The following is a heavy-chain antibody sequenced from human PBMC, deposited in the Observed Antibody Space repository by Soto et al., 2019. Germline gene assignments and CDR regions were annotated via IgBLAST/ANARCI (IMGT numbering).Heavy chain of an antibody. CDR2: ISSSSSTI. J-gene: IGHJ5*02. Sequence: EVQLVESGGGLVQPGGSLRLSCAASGFTFSSYSMNWVRQAPGKGLEWVSYISSSSSTIYYADSVKGRFTISRDNAKNSLYLQMNILRVEDTAVYYCARGAYYYDSSGLSSWGQGTLVTVSS. CDR3: ARGAYYYDSSGLSS. V-gene: IGHV3-48*01. CDR1: GFTFSSYS. D-gene: IGHD3-22*01.